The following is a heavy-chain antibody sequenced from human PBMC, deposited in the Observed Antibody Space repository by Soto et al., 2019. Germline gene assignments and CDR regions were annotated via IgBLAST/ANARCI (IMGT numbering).Heavy chain of an antibody. Sequence: SVKVSCQASGYTLTSYYLHWVRQAPRQGPEWMGIINPSGGITNDPQKFQDRVTMTSDTSTSTVYMELSSLRSEDTAVYYCARGISTTRYYYSYCMDVWGQGTTVTVSS. D-gene: IGHD2-2*01. CDR1: GYTLTSYY. V-gene: IGHV1-46*01. J-gene: IGHJ6*02. CDR3: ARGISTTRYYYSYCMDV. CDR2: INPSGGIT.